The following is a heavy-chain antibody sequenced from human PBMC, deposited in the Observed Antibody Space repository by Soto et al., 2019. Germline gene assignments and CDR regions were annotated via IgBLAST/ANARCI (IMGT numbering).Heavy chain of an antibody. J-gene: IGHJ4*02. Sequence: QVQLVESGGGVVQPGRSLRLSCAASGFTFRNFDMHWVRQAPGKGLEWVALISYDEMKTYYADSVKGRFTISRDNSENTLSLQMNSLRGDDSAVNFCATAIPLRSTRADAYWGQATLVTVSS. CDR3: ATAIPLRSTRADAY. D-gene: IGHD2-2*02. CDR1: GFTFRNFD. CDR2: ISYDEMKT. V-gene: IGHV3-30*03.